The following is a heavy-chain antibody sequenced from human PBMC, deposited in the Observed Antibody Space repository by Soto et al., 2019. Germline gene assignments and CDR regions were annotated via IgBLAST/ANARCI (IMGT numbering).Heavy chain of an antibody. V-gene: IGHV1-69*13. Sequence: SVKVSCKASGGTFGSYAISWVRQAPGQGLEWMGGIIPIFGTANYAQKFQGRVTITADESTSTAYMELSSLRSEDTAVYYCASKATGLRFLEWFQYGMDVWGQGTTVTVSS. CDR3: ASKATGLRFLEWFQYGMDV. CDR2: IIPIFGTA. D-gene: IGHD3-3*01. J-gene: IGHJ6*02. CDR1: GGTFGSYA.